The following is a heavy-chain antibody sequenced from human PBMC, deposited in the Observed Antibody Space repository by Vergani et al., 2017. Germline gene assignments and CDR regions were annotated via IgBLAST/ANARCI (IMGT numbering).Heavy chain of an antibody. CDR3: ARRSGIVYDIFSGTKYFFDF. Sequence: QVQLQESGPGLVKPSETLSLTRAVSGFSIDNGYYWDWLRQPPGKGLEWIGSIYRTGRTHFNPSLKSRVTISVDTSNNHFSMSLNSLTAADTAVYYCARRSGIVYDIFSGTKYFFDFWGQGTLVTVAS. CDR1: GFSIDNGYY. V-gene: IGHV4-38-2*01. CDR2: IYRTGRT. D-gene: IGHD3-9*01. J-gene: IGHJ4*02.